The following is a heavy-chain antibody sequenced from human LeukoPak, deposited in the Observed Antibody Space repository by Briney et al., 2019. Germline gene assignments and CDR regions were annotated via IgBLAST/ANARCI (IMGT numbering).Heavy chain of an antibody. CDR1: GFTFSSYS. CDR2: ISSSSSYM. CDR3: ARGGVYSYGFPFDY. Sequence: GGSLRLSCAASGFTFSSYSMNWVRQAPGKGPEWVSSISSSSSYMYYADSVKGRFTISRDNAKNSLYLQMNSLRAEDTAVYYCARGGVYSYGFPFDYWGQGTLVTVSS. D-gene: IGHD5-18*01. J-gene: IGHJ4*02. V-gene: IGHV3-21*01.